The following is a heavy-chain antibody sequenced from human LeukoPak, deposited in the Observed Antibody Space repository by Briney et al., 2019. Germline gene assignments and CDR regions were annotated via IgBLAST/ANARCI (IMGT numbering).Heavy chain of an antibody. CDR1: GYIFTSYW. V-gene: IGHV5-51*01. D-gene: IGHD3-10*01. CDR3: ARQLDYYGSGSPICAFDI. J-gene: IGHJ3*02. CDR2: IYPGDSDT. Sequence: PGESLKISCKGSGYIFTSYWIGWVRQMPGKGLEWMGIIYPGDSDTRYSPSFQGQVTISADKSIRTAYLQWSSLKASDTAMYYCARQLDYYGSGSPICAFDIWGQGTMVTVSS.